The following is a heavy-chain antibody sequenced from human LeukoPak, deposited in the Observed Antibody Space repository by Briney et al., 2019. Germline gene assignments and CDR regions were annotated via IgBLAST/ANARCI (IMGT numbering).Heavy chain of an antibody. V-gene: IGHV3-23*01. Sequence: GGSLRLSCAASGFTFSNYAMNWVRQAPGKGLEWVSAISGSGGSTYYADSVKGRFTISRDNSKNTLYLQMNSLRAEDTAVYYCAKERGVAVAVIDYWGQGTLVTVSS. CDR2: ISGSGGST. D-gene: IGHD6-19*01. J-gene: IGHJ4*02. CDR3: AKERGVAVAVIDY. CDR1: GFTFSNYA.